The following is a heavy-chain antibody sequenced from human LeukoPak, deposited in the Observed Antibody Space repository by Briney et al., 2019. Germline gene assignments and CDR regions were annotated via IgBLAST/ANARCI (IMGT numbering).Heavy chain of an antibody. CDR2: IYYSGST. CDR3: ARLGTRGSGWYVGIIPYWYFDL. D-gene: IGHD6-19*01. J-gene: IGHJ2*01. V-gene: IGHV4-39*01. Sequence: PSETLSLTCTVSGGSISSSSYYWGWIRQPPGKGLEWIGSIYYSGSTYYNPSLKSRVTISVDTSKNQFSLKLSSVTAADTAVYYCARLGTRGSGWYVGIIPYWYFDLWGRGTLVTVSS. CDR1: GGSISSSSYY.